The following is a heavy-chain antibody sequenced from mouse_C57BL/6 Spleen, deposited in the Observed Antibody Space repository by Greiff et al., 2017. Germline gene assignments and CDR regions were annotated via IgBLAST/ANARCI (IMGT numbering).Heavy chain of an antibody. CDR3: ARPNYYDYYFDY. CDR2: ISSGSSTI. V-gene: IGHV5-17*01. J-gene: IGHJ2*01. CDR1: GFTFSDYG. Sequence: EVKLVESGGGLVKPGGSLKLSCAASGFTFSDYGMHWVRQAPEKGLEWVAYISSGSSTIYYADTVKGRFTISRDNAKNTLFLQMTSLRSEDTAMYYCARPNYYDYYFDYWGQGTTLTVSS. D-gene: IGHD2-4*01.